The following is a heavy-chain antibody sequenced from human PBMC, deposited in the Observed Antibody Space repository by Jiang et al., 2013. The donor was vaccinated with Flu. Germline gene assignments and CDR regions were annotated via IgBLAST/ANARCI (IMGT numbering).Heavy chain of an antibody. Sequence: GSGLVKPSETLSLTCTVSGGSISSYYWSWIRQPPGKGLEWIGYIYYSGSTNYNPSLKSRVTISVDTSKNQFSLKLSSVTAADTAVYYCARVRLELKLASYNWFDPWGQGTLVTVSS. J-gene: IGHJ5*02. CDR1: GGSISSYY. CDR3: ARVRLELKLASYNWFDP. CDR2: IYYSGST. V-gene: IGHV4-59*01. D-gene: IGHD1-7*01.